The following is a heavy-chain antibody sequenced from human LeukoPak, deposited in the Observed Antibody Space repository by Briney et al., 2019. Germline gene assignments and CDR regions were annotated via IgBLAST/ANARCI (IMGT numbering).Heavy chain of an antibody. V-gene: IGHV1-69*13. CDR2: IIPIFGTA. D-gene: IGHD3-22*01. CDR3: ASAYYYDSSGYPFDY. Sequence: GASVKVSCKASGGTFSSYAISWVRQAPGQGLEWMGGIIPIFGTANYAQKFQGRVTITADESTSTAYMELSSLRSEDTAVYYCASAYYYDSSGYPFDYWGQGTLVTVSS. J-gene: IGHJ4*02. CDR1: GGTFSSYA.